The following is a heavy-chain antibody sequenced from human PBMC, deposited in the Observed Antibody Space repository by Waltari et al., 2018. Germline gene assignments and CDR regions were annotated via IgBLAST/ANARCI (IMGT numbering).Heavy chain of an antibody. J-gene: IGHJ4*02. CDR1: GFTFGHYA. V-gene: IGHV3-9*01. CDR2: ISWNSDNI. Sequence: EVQVVESGGDLVQPGRSLRLSCAASGFTFGHYAMHWVRQAPGKGLEWVSGISWNSDNIDYADSVKGRFTISRDNAKNYVSLQMNSLRNEDTALYYCAKAMGRGSFYGGFEQWGQGTLVTVS. CDR3: AKAMGRGSFYGGFEQ. D-gene: IGHD3-16*01.